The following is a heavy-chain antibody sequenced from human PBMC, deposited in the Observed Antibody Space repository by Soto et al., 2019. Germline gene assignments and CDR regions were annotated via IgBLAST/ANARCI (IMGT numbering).Heavy chain of an antibody. CDR3: GRKITMLFLDHPY. D-gene: IGHD3-10*01. CDR1: GYTFTNYP. CDR2: ISAHSGDT. V-gene: IGHV1-18*01. J-gene: IGHJ4*02. Sequence: ASVKVSCKASGYTFTNYPITWVRRAPGQGLEWMGWISAHSGDTKYAQKFQGRVTMTTDTSTSTAYLELRSLRSDDTAVYYCGRKITMLFLDHPYWGQGTLVTVYS.